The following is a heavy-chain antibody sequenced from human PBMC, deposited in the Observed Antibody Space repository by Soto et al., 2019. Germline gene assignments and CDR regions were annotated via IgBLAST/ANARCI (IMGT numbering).Heavy chain of an antibody. J-gene: IGHJ5*02. CDR1: GGSISSYY. D-gene: IGHD3-10*01. CDR3: ARGRGSGSLGWFDP. CDR2: IYYSGST. Sequence: SETLSLTCTVSGGSISSYYWSWIRQPPGKGLEWIGYIYYSGSTNYNPSLKSRVTISVDTSKNQFSLKLSSVTAADTAVYYCARGRGSGSLGWFDPWGQGTLVTVSS. V-gene: IGHV4-59*01.